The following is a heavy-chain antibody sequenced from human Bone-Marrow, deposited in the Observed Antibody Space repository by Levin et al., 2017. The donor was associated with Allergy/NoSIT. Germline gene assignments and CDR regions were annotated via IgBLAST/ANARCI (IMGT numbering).Heavy chain of an antibody. J-gene: IGHJ4*02. CDR3: ARDIAAAGTDPFDY. D-gene: IGHD6-13*01. Sequence: GESLKISCAASGFTFSSYAMHWVRQAPGKGLEWVAVISYDGSNKYYADSVKGRFTISRDNSKNTLYLQMNSLRAEDTAVYYCARDIAAAGTDPFDYWGQGTLVTVSS. V-gene: IGHV3-30-3*01. CDR2: ISYDGSNK. CDR1: GFTFSSYA.